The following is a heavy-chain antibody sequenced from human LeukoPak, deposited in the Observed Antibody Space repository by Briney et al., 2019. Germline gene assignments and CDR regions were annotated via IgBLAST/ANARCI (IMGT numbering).Heavy chain of an antibody. D-gene: IGHD2-2*01. Sequence: ASVRVSCKASGYTFTSYHINWVRQATGQGLEWMGWMNPDSGATAYAQKFQGRVTMTRNTSITTAYMELSTLRSEGTAVFYCAIGGTSRTDHWGQGTLVTVSS. CDR2: MNPDSGAT. CDR1: GYTFTSYH. CDR3: AIGGTSRTDH. V-gene: IGHV1-8*01. J-gene: IGHJ4*02.